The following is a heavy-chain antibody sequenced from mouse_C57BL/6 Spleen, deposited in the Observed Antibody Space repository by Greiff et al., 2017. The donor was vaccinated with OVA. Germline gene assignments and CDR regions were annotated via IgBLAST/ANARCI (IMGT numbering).Heavy chain of an antibody. V-gene: IGHV1-64*01. CDR2: IHPNSGST. J-gene: IGHJ2*01. D-gene: IGHD1-1*01. Sequence: QVQLQQPGAELVKPGASVKLSCKASGYTFTSYWMHWVKQRPGQGLEWIGMIHPNSGSTNYNEKFKSKATLTVDKSSSTAYMQLSSLTSEDSAVYYGARSPTTVVARDFDYGGQGTTLTVSS. CDR3: ARSPTTVVARDFDY. CDR1: GYTFTSYW.